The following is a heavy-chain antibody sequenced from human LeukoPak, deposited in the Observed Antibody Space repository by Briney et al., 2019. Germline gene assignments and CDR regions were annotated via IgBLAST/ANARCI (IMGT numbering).Heavy chain of an antibody. J-gene: IGHJ3*02. CDR3: ARNQGALNDAFDI. D-gene: IGHD1-26*01. V-gene: IGHV1-2*02. CDR2: INPNSGGT. Sequence: ASVKVSCKASGCTFTGYYMHWVRQAPGQGLEWMGWINPNSGGTNYAQKSQGRVTMTRDTSISAAYMELSRLRSDDTAVYYCARNQGALNDAFDIWGQGTMVTVSS. CDR1: GCTFTGYY.